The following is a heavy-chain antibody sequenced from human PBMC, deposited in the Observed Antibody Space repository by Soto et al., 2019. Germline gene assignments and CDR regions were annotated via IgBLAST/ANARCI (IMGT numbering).Heavy chain of an antibody. Sequence: QLQLQESGPGLVKPSETLYLTCAVSGGSISSTHYYWGWIRQSPGKGLEWIGSIYYGGSTYYNPSLKSRVTTSGDTSNNQFALKLSSVTAADTAVYYCARHTRVYDYGWGHPSGYVDLWGRDTLVTVSS. V-gene: IGHV4-39*01. CDR3: ARHTRVYDYGWGHPSGYVDL. CDR2: IYYGGST. CDR1: GGSISSTHYY. J-gene: IGHJ2*01. D-gene: IGHD3-16*01.